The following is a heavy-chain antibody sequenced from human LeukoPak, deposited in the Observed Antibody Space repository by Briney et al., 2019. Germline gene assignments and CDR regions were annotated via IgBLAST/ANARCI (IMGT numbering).Heavy chain of an antibody. D-gene: IGHD2-2*01. V-gene: IGHV3-30*04. J-gene: IGHJ6*03. CDR3: ARDLGYCSSTSCQPASYYYYMDV. Sequence: GGSLRLACAASGFTFSSYAMHWVRQAPGKGLGWVAVISYDGSNKYYADSVKGRFTISRDNSKNTLYLQMNSLRAEDTAVYYCARDLGYCSSTSCQPASYYYYMDVWGKGTTVTVSS. CDR1: GFTFSSYA. CDR2: ISYDGSNK.